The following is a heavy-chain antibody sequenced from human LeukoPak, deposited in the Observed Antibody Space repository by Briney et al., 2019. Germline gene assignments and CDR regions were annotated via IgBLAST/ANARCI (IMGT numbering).Heavy chain of an antibody. CDR1: GFTVSSNY. J-gene: IGHJ6*02. CDR2: IYSGGST. Sequence: GGSLRLSCAASGFTVSSNYMSWVRQAPGKGLEWVSVIYSGGSTYYADSVKGRFTISRDNSKNTLYLQMNSLRAEDTAVYYCARGGIGSYYYGMDVWGQGTTVNVSS. CDR3: ARGGIGSYYYGMDV. D-gene: IGHD3-10*01. V-gene: IGHV3-66*01.